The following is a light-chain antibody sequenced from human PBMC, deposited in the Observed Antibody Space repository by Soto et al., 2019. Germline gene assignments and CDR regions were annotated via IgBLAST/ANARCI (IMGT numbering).Light chain of an antibody. V-gene: IGLV2-14*01. J-gene: IGLJ2*01. CDR2: EVS. CDR1: SSDVGGYNY. Sequence: QSALTQPGSVSGSPGQSITISCTGTSSDVGGYNYVSWYQHHPGEAPKLMISEVSHRPSGVSNRFSGSKSGNTASLTISGLQPEDEADYYCSSSTSTSTLVFGGGTKVTVL. CDR3: SSSTSTSTLV.